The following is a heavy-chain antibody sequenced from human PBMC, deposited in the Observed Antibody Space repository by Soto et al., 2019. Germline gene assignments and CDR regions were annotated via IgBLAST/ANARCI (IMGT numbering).Heavy chain of an antibody. CDR2: IIPIFGTA. CDR3: ARDSSSSIQYYYYSMDV. J-gene: IGHJ6*02. CDR1: GGTFSSYA. D-gene: IGHD6-13*01. V-gene: IGHV1-69*06. Sequence: QVQLVQSGAEVKKPGSSVKVSCKASGGTFSSYAISWVRQAPGQGLEWMGGIIPIFGTANYAQKFQGRVTITAAKSTSTAYMELSSLRSEDTAVYYCARDSSSSIQYYYYSMDVWGQGTTVTVSS.